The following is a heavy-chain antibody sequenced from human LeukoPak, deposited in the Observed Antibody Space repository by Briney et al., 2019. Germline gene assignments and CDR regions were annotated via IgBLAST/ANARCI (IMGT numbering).Heavy chain of an antibody. D-gene: IGHD3-10*02. CDR2: INSDESST. Sequence: GGSLTLSCAASGLTFSGYWMHWVRQAPGKGLVWVSRINSDESSTNYADSVKGRFSISRDNAKYSLYLPMNSLRAEDTAVYYCAELGITMIGGVWGKGTTVTISS. V-gene: IGHV3-74*01. J-gene: IGHJ6*04. CDR3: AELGITMIGGV. CDR1: GLTFSGYW.